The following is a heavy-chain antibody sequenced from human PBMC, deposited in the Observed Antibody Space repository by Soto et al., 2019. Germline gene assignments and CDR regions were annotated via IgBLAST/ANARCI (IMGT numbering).Heavy chain of an antibody. CDR2: IYYSGST. CDR3: ARHVEMATILVDY. CDR1: GGSISSGGYY. J-gene: IGHJ4*02. D-gene: IGHD5-12*01. V-gene: IGHV4-31*03. Sequence: QVQLQESGPGLVKPSQTLSLTCTVSGGSISSGGYYWSWIRQHPGKGLEWIEYIYYSGSTYYNPSLKSRVTISVDTSKNQFSLKLSSVTAADTAVYYCARHVEMATILVDYWGQGTLVTVSS.